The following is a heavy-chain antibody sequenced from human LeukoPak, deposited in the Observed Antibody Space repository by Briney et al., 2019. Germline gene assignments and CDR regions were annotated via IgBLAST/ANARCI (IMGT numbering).Heavy chain of an antibody. CDR3: ARDGHPFDS. Sequence: GESLRLSCAASGFRFTSHWMSWVRQAPGKGLEWVANINQDGSEKYYGDSVKGRFTISRDNAKNSLYLQMSSLRAEDTAVYFCARDGHPFDSWGQGTLVTVSS. J-gene: IGHJ4*02. V-gene: IGHV3-7*01. CDR1: GFRFTSHW. CDR2: INQDGSEK.